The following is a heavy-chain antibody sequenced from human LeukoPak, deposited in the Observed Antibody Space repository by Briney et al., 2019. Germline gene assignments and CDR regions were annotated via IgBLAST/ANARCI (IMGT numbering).Heavy chain of an antibody. CDR1: GGSISSYY. CDR2: IYTSGST. CDR3: ARDDWNDVGNYYYYYMDV. V-gene: IGHV4-4*07. D-gene: IGHD1-1*01. J-gene: IGHJ6*03. Sequence: SETLSLTCTVSGGSISSYYWSWIRRPAGKGLEWIGRIYTSGSTNYNPSLKSRVTISVDTSKNQFSLKLSSVTAADTAVYYCARDDWNDVGNYYYYYMDVWGKGTTVTVSS.